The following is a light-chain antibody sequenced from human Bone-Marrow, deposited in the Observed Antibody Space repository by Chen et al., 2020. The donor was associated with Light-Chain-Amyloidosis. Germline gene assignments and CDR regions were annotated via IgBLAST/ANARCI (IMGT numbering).Light chain of an antibody. CDR3: QQYGTSPLT. Sequence: EILLTQSPGTLSLSPGEGANLSCRASQTISSNYLTWYQQKFGQAPRLLIYGSSSRATGITDRFTGSGSGTDFTLTINSLEPEDFAMYYCQQYGTSPLTFGGGTKVEIK. CDR1: QTISSNY. V-gene: IGKV3-20*01. J-gene: IGKJ4*01. CDR2: GSS.